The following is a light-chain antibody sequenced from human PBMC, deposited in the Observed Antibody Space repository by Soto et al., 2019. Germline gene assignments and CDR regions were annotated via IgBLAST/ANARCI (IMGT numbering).Light chain of an antibody. CDR3: TSYTTTSARV. CDR2: EFS. V-gene: IGLV2-14*01. Sequence: QSVPTQPASLSGSPGPSITVSCTGTSSDVGGYNYVSWYQHHPGRAPKLIIYEFSNRPSGVSNRFSCSKSGNTAFLTISGLQAEDEAEYYCTSYTTTSARVFGSGTKVTVL. CDR1: SSDVGGYNY. J-gene: IGLJ1*01.